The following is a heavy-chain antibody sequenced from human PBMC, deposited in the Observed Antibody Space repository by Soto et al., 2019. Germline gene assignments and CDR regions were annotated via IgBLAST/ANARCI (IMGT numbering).Heavy chain of an antibody. D-gene: IGHD3-3*01. Sequence: ASVKGSCKASGYTFTNYGISWVRQAPGQGLEWMGWISAYNGNTNYAQKLQGRVTMTTDTSTSTAYMELRSLRSDDTAVYYCARDDSAIFGVVVFDYWGQGTLVTVSS. V-gene: IGHV1-18*01. CDR1: GYTFTNYG. CDR2: ISAYNGNT. J-gene: IGHJ4*02. CDR3: ARDDSAIFGVVVFDY.